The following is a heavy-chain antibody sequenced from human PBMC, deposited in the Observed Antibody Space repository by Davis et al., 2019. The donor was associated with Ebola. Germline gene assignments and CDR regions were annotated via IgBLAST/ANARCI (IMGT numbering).Heavy chain of an antibody. V-gene: IGHV3-7*01. Sequence: GESLKISCVASGFTFSIHWMSWVRQAPGKGLEWVANINQDGSEKYYVDSLKGRFTISRDNAKNTLYLQMNSLRAEDTALYYCARVTSYGSYWGQGTRVTVSS. CDR3: ARVTSYGSY. J-gene: IGHJ4*02. CDR1: GFTFSIHW. CDR2: INQDGSEK. D-gene: IGHD5-18*01.